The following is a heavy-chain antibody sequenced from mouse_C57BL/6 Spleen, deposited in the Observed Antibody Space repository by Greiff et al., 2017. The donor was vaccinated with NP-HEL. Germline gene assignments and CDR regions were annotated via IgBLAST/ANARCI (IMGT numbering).Heavy chain of an antibody. D-gene: IGHD2-1*01. CDR3: ARLYGNYPAWFAY. Sequence: VQLQQPGAELVKPGASVKLSCKASGYTFTSYWMQWVKQRPGQGLEWIGEIDPSDSYTNYNQQFKGKATLTVDTSSSTAYMQLSSLTSDDSAVYYCARLYGNYPAWFAYWGQGTLVTVSA. J-gene: IGHJ3*01. CDR1: GYTFTSYW. V-gene: IGHV1-50*01. CDR2: IDPSDSYT.